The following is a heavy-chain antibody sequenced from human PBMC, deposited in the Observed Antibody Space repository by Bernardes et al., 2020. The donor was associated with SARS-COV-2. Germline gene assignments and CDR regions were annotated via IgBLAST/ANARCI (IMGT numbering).Heavy chain of an antibody. D-gene: IGHD1-26*01. CDR3: TRVPEGGAGTFDS. CDR1: GFTLSNYW. Sequence: GGSLRLSCAASGFTLSNYWMHWVRQAPGKGLVWVSRIKNDGSSITYADSVKGRFTISRDNAENTLYLQMNSLGADDTAVYYCTRVPEGGAGTFDSWGQGTLVTVSS. V-gene: IGHV3-74*03. J-gene: IGHJ4*02. CDR2: IKNDGSSI.